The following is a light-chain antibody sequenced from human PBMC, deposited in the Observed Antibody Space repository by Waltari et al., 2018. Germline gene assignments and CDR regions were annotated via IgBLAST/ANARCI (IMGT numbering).Light chain of an antibody. J-gene: IGKJ4*01. CDR3: QKYNSAPYT. CDR2: AAS. V-gene: IGKV1-27*01. CDR1: QGIRNY. Sequence: DIQMTQSPSSLSASVGDRVTITCRASQGIRNYLAWYQQKPGKVPKLLMYAASTLQPGIPSRFSGSGSGTDFTLTISSLQPEDVATYYCQKYNSAPYTFGGGTKVEIK.